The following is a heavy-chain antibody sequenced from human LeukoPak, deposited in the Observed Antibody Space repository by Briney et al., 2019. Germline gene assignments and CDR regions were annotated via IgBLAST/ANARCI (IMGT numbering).Heavy chain of an antibody. Sequence: ASVKVSCKASGGTFSSYAISWVRQAPGQGLEWMGGIIPIFGTANYAQKFQGRVTITTDESTSTAYMELSSLRSEGTAVYYCARVGAATGGSYYGNFDYWGQGTLVTVSS. CDR1: GGTFSSYA. V-gene: IGHV1-69*05. CDR3: ARVGAATGGSYYGNFDY. CDR2: IIPIFGTA. J-gene: IGHJ4*02. D-gene: IGHD1-26*01.